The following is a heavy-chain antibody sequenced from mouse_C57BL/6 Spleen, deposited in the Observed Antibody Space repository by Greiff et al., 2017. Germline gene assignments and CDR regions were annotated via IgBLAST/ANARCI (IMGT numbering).Heavy chain of an antibody. CDR1: GYTFTSYW. CDR2: ISPGNSDP. D-gene: IGHD2-1*01. CDR3: TGGNYLYWYFDV. V-gene: IGHV1-5*01. J-gene: IGHJ1*03. Sequence: EVHLVESGTVLARPGASVKMSCKTSGYTFTSYWMHWVKQRPGQGLAWIGAISPGNSDPSYNQKFKGKAKLPAVTSASTAYMELSSLTNEDSAVYYCTGGNYLYWYFDVWGTGTTVTVSS.